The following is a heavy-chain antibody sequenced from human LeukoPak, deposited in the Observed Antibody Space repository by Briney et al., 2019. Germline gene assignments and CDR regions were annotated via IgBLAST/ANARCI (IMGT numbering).Heavy chain of an antibody. D-gene: IGHD3-10*01. CDR2: NYHSGSN. V-gene: IGHV4-4*02. J-gene: IGHJ5*02. CDR3: ARASHNPVGDMVLRANWFDP. Sequence: PSVTLSLTFAVYGGSEISSNWWSWVREPPGKGLEWIGENYHSGSNNYNPALKSRVTISIDKSKTQFSLKLSSVTAADTAVYYCARASHNPVGDMVLRANWFDPWGQGTLVTVSS. CDR1: GGSEISSNW.